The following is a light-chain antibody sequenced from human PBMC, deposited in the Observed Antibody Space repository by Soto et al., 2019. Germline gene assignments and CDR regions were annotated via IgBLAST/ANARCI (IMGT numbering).Light chain of an antibody. J-gene: IGKJ1*01. CDR2: GAS. CDR1: QSVSRSY. Sequence: DIVLTQSPGTLSLSPGERATLSCRASQSVSRSYLAWYQQKPGQAPRLLIYGASSRATGIPDRFSGSGSGTDFTLTISRLEPEDFAVYYCQQYGSSPWTFGQGTKVDIK. V-gene: IGKV3-20*01. CDR3: QQYGSSPWT.